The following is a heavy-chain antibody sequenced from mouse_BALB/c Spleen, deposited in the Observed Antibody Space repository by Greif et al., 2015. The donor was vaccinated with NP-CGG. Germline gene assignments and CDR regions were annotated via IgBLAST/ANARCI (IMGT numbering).Heavy chain of an antibody. CDR2: INPSNGRT. V-gene: IGHV1S81*02. J-gene: IGHJ2*01. Sequence: QVQLQQSGAELVKPGASVKLSCKASGYTFTSYWMHWVKQRPGQGLEWIGEINPSNGRTNYNEKFKSKATLTVDESSSTAYMQLSSLTSEDSAVYYCARGSWFDYWGQGTTLTVSS. CDR1: GYTFTSYW. CDR3: ARGSWFDY.